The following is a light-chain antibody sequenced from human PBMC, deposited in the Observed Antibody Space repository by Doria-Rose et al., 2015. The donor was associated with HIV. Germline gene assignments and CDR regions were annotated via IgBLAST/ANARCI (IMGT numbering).Light chain of an antibody. CDR1: QSISNW. CDR3: QHFDKYFSWT. Sequence: DIQMTQSPSTLSASVGDGVTITCRASQSISNWLAWYQQKPGQAPKLLIYKASTLQSGVPSRFRGSGSGTESTLTINSLQPDDFATYYCQHFDKYFSWTFGHGTKVDIK. V-gene: IGKV1-5*03. CDR2: KAS. J-gene: IGKJ1*01.